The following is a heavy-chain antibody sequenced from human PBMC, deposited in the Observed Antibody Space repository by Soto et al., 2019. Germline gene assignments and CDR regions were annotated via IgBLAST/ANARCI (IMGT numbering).Heavy chain of an antibody. V-gene: IGHV1-69*01. D-gene: IGHD3-22*01. CDR2: IIPIFGTA. CDR1: GGTFSSYA. CDR3: ARVEDYYDSSGYPPPNWFDP. Sequence: QVQLVQSGAEVKKPGSSVKVSCKASGGTFSSYAISWVRQAPGQGLEWMGGIIPIFGTANYAQKFRGRVTITADESTSTAYMELSSLRSEDTAVYYCARVEDYYDSSGYPPPNWFDPWGQGTLVTVSS. J-gene: IGHJ5*02.